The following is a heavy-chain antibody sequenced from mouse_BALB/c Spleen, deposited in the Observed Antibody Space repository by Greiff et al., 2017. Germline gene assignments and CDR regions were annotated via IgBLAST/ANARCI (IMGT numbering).Heavy chain of an antibody. D-gene: IGHD2-10*02. CDR1: GFNIKDTY. CDR2: IDPANGNT. Sequence: EVKLQQSGAELVKPGASVKLSCTASGFNIKDTYMHWVKQRPEQGLEWIGRIDPANGNTKYDPKFQGKATITADTSSNTAYLQLSSLTSEDTAVYYCARGGYGNHLPYAMDYWGQGTSVTVSS. CDR3: ARGGYGNHLPYAMDY. V-gene: IGHV14-3*02. J-gene: IGHJ4*01.